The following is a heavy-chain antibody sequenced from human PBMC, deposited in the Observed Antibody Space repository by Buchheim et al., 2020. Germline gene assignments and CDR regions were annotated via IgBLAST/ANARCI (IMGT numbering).Heavy chain of an antibody. CDR1: GVTFSSYW. V-gene: IGHV3-7*01. D-gene: IGHD3-22*01. J-gene: IGHJ4*02. Sequence: EVQVVESGGGLVQPGGSLRLSCEASGVTFSSYWMSWVRQAPGKGLEWVGNIKADGSDTYYVASMRGRFTISRDNAKNSLYLQMNSLRAEDTAVYYCARERVGYYDSSGCDYWGQGTL. CDR2: IKADGSDT. CDR3: ARERVGYYDSSGCDY.